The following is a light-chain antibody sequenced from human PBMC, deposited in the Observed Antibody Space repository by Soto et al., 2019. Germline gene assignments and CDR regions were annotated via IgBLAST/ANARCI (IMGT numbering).Light chain of an antibody. CDR2: GAS. J-gene: IGKJ2*01. CDR3: QQSYSTPSLYT. V-gene: IGKV3-20*01. Sequence: EIVLTQSPGTLSLSPGERATLSCGASQSVSSSYLAWYQQKPGQAPRLLIYGASNRATGIPDRFSGSGSGTDFTLTISRLEPEDFATYYCQQSYSTPSLYTFGQGTKLEIK. CDR1: QSVSSSY.